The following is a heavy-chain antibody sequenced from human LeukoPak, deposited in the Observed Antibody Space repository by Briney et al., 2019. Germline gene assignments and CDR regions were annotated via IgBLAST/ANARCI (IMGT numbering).Heavy chain of an antibody. CDR3: AKDPFDQMLPENWFDP. CDR2: INPNSGGT. D-gene: IGHD2-2*01. V-gene: IGHV1-2*02. J-gene: IGHJ5*02. CDR1: GYTFTGYY. Sequence: VASVKVSCKASGYTFTGYYIHWVRQAPGQGLEWMGWINPNSGGTNYAQKFQGRVTMTRDTSISTAYMELSRLRFDDTAVYYCAKDPFDQMLPENWFDPWGQGTLVTVSS.